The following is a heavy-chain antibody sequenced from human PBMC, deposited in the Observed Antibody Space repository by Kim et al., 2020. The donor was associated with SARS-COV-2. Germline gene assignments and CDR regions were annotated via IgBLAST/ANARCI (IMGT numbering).Heavy chain of an antibody. Sequence: YAPKFQGRVTMTRDTSISTAYMELSRLRSDDTAVYYCARDGVVPAGVPDYWGQGTLVTVSS. V-gene: IGHV1-2*02. J-gene: IGHJ4*02. D-gene: IGHD2-2*01. CDR3: ARDGVVPAGVPDY.